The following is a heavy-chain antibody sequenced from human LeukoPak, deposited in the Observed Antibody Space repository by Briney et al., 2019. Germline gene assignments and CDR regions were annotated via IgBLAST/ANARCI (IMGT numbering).Heavy chain of an antibody. V-gene: IGHV3-7*01. CDR2: IRPDGSEQ. D-gene: IGHD3-16*01. CDR1: GFSFNTYW. CDR3: ARSGNLDVCGLDV. Sequence: GGSLRLSCEASGFSFNTYWMIWVRQAPGKGLEWVADIRPDGSEQYYLGSVKGRFTISRDNAKDSLYLEMNSLRPEDRAVYYCARSGNLDVCGLDVWGQGTTVTVFS. J-gene: IGHJ6*02.